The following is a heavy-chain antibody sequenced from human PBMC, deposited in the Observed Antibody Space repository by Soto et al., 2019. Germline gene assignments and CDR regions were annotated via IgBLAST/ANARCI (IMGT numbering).Heavy chain of an antibody. Sequence: GGSLRLSCSASGFSFSISPMHWVRQAPGKGPEWVALISYDGTNKFYADSVKGRFTISRDNSKSTLYLQVDSLRPEDAAVYYCARDPKTSGGQHWAFNYFDSWGQGALVTVSS. V-gene: IGHV3-30-3*01. CDR3: ARDPKTSGGQHWAFNYFDS. CDR1: GFSFSISP. D-gene: IGHD7-27*01. J-gene: IGHJ4*02. CDR2: ISYDGTNK.